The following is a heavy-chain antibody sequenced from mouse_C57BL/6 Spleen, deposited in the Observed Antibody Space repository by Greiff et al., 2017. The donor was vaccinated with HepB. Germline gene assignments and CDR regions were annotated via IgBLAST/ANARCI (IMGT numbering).Heavy chain of an antibody. CDR3: ARRDGSSEFDY. CDR1: GYTFTSYW. CDR2: IDPSDSYT. Sequence: VQLQQPGAELVRPGTSVKLSCKASGYTFTSYWMHWVKQRPGQGLEWIGVIDPSDSYTNYNQKFKGKATLTVDTSSSTAYMQLSSLTSEDSAVYYCARRDGSSEFDYWGQGTTLTVSS. J-gene: IGHJ2*01. V-gene: IGHV1-59*01. D-gene: IGHD1-1*01.